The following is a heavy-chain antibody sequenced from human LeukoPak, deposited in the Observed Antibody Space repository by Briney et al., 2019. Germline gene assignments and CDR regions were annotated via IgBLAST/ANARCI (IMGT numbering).Heavy chain of an antibody. CDR1: GYSITNNYW. CDR2: LHHSGST. Sequence: SETLSLTCAVSGYSITNNYWWGWIRQTPGSGLEWIGSLHHSGSTSYNPSLKSRVAISVDTSKNQFSLRLSSVTAADTAVYYCARVGGDDSTGHYSVDYWGQGTLVTVSS. CDR3: ARVGGDDSTGHYSVDY. V-gene: IGHV4-38-2*01. J-gene: IGHJ4*02. D-gene: IGHD3-22*01.